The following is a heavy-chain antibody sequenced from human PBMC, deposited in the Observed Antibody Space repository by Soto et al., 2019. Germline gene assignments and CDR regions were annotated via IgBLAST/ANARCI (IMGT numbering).Heavy chain of an antibody. CDR1: GYSFTSYW. CDR3: ASNKNWNYYYGMDV. CDR2: IDPSDSYT. Sequence: PGESLKISCKGSGYSFTSYWISWVRQMPGKGLEWMGKIDPSDSYTNYSPSFQGHVTISADKSITTAYLQWSSLKASDTAMHYCASNKNWNYYYGMDVWGQGTTVTVSS. V-gene: IGHV5-10-1*01. D-gene: IGHD1-1*01. J-gene: IGHJ6*02.